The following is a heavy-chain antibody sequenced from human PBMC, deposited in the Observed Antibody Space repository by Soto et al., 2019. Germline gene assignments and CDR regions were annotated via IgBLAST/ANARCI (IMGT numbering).Heavy chain of an antibody. Sequence: EEQLVQSGAEVKKPGESLRISCKGSGFSFTDYWISWVRQMPGKGLEWKGRIDASDSYTNYSPSFEGHLTISSDKYNRTAYLQWSSLKASDSAIYHCARLVPAGGCYYYGMDVWGQGTKVTVTS. J-gene: IGHJ6*02. CDR2: IDASDSYT. V-gene: IGHV5-10-1*03. CDR3: ARLVPAGGCYYYGMDV. D-gene: IGHD2-8*02. CDR1: GFSFTDYW.